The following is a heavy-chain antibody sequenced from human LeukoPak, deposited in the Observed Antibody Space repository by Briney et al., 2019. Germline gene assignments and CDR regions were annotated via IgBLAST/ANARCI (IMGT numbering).Heavy chain of an antibody. Sequence: GSLRLSCAASGFTPSSTWMSSVCHAPGKGLGRVANIKQDGSEKYYVDSMKGRFTISRENAKNSLYLQMNSLRAEDTAVYYCARDLVDLMSTFGGLGYWGQGTLVTVSS. CDR2: IKQDGSEK. CDR3: ARDLVDLMSTFGGLGY. CDR1: GFTPSSTW. J-gene: IGHJ4*02. V-gene: IGHV3-7*01. D-gene: IGHD3-16*01.